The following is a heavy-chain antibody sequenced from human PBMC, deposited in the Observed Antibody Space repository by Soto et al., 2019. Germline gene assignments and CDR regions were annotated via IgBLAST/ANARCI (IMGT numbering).Heavy chain of an antibody. CDR2: ISWNSGSI. CDR3: ARNGYCTSTSCYVDY. J-gene: IGHJ4*02. Sequence: EVQLVESGGGLVQPGRSLRLSCAASGFTFDDYAMHWVRQAPGKGLEWVSGISWNSGSIGYAESVKGRFTISRDNAKNSLFLQMNSLRAEDTALYYCARNGYCTSTSCYVDYWGQGTLVTVSS. CDR1: GFTFDDYA. V-gene: IGHV3-9*01. D-gene: IGHD2-2*01.